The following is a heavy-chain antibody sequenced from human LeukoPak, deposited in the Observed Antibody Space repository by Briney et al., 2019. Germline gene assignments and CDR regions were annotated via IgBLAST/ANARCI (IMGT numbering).Heavy chain of an antibody. J-gene: IGHJ4*02. V-gene: IGHV1-2*06. CDR3: ARDYYGSGSYLY. D-gene: IGHD3-10*01. CDR2: INPNSGGT. Sequence: AATVKVSCKASGYTFTGYYMHWVRQAPGQGLEWMGRINPNSGGTNYAQKFQGRVTMTRDTSISTAYMELSRLRSDDTAVYYCARDYYGSGSYLYWGQGTLVTVS. CDR1: GYTFTGYY.